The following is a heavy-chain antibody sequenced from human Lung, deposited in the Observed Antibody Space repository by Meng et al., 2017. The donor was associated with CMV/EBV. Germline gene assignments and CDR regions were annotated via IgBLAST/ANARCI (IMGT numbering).Heavy chain of an antibody. CDR2: IKQDGSEK. D-gene: IGHD2-2*01. CDR1: GFTFSSYW. V-gene: IGHV3-7*01. Sequence: GEXXKISCAASGFTFSSYWMSWVRQAPGKGLEWVANIKQDGSEKYYVDSVKGRFTISRDNAKNSLYLQMNSLRAEDTAVYYCARDPGYCSSTSCSGFFDYWGQGXLVTVSS. CDR3: ARDPGYCSSTSCSGFFDY. J-gene: IGHJ4*02.